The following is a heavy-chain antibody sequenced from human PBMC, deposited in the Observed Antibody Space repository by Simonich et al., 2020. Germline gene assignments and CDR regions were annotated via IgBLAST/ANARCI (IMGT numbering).Heavy chain of an antibody. J-gene: IGHJ3*02. V-gene: IGHV3-23*01. CDR2: FSGSGDST. CDR1: GFPFSSYA. D-gene: IGHD3-22*01. CDR3: AKDLGERITMIVVVIDAFDI. Sequence: GCLVQPGGSLRLSCAASGFPFSSYAMSCVRQAHVMGLEWFSAFSGSGDSTYSADSVKGRFTISRDNSKNTLYLQMNSLRAEDTAVYYCAKDLGERITMIVVVIDAFDIWGQGTMVTVSS.